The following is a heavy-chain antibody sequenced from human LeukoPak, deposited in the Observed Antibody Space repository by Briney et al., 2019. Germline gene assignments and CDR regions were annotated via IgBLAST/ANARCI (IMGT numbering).Heavy chain of an antibody. V-gene: IGHV1-2*02. CDR1: GYTFTGYY. J-gene: IGHJ6*03. CDR3: ARGPTYYDFWSQKHNYYYMDV. Sequence: ASVKVSCKASGYTFTGYYMHWVRQAPGQGLEWMGWINPNSGGTNYAQKFQGRVTMTRDTSISTAYMELSRLRSDDTAVYYCARGPTYYDFWSQKHNYYYMDVWGKGTTVTVSS. D-gene: IGHD3-3*01. CDR2: INPNSGGT.